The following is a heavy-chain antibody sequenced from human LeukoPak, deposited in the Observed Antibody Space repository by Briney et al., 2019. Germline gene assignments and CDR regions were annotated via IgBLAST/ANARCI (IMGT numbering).Heavy chain of an antibody. CDR2: IKQDGSRK. D-gene: IGHD2-21*02. CDR3: ARFGTRGDIIS. CDR1: GFTFGTHW. Sequence: GGSLRLSCAAPGFTFGTHWMTWVRQAPGKGLEWVANIKQDGSRKDYVDSVKGRFTISRDNAENSLYLQMNSLRVEDTAVYYCARFGTRGDIISWGQGTLVTVSS. J-gene: IGHJ4*02. V-gene: IGHV3-7*01.